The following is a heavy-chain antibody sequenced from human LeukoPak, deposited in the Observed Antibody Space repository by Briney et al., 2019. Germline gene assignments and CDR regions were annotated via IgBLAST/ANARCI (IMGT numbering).Heavy chain of an antibody. CDR2: IYSGGST. D-gene: IGHD4-17*01. CDR3: VREGATTVTPSDAFDN. J-gene: IGHJ3*02. CDR1: GFTVSSNY. V-gene: IGHV3-53*01. Sequence: PGGSLRLSCAASGFTVSSNYMSWVRQAPGKGLEWVSVIYSGGSTYSADSVKGRFTISRDTSKNTLYLQMNTLRAEDTALYYSVREGATTVTPSDAFDNWGQGKMVTVSS.